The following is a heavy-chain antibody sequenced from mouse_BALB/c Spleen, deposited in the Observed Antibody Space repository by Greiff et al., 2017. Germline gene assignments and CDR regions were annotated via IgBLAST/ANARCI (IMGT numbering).Heavy chain of an antibody. J-gene: IGHJ2*01. D-gene: IGHD2-3*01. CDR2: IRSKSNTYAT. CDR1: GFTFNTYA. V-gene: IGHV10-1*02. Sequence: EVQGVESGGGLVQPKGSLTLSCAASGFTFNTYAMNWVRQAPGKGLEWVARIRSKSNTYATYYADSVKDRITISSDDSQSMLYLQMNNLKTEDTAVYYCGGRWETYFDYWGQGTTLTVSS. CDR3: GGRWETYFDY.